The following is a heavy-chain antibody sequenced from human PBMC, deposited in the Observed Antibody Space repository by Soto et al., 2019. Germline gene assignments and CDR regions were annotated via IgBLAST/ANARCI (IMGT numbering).Heavy chain of an antibody. Sequence: NPSETLSLTCEVNGGSFREYYWSWIRQSPGKGLEWIGEINQSGTTHYNPSLKSRVRISIDKSKNQFSLNLTSVTAADTATYYCARDIITVIGGDIYYYFGMDVWGQGTTVTVSS. V-gene: IGHV4-34*01. D-gene: IGHD3-10*01. J-gene: IGHJ6*02. CDR3: ARDIITVIGGDIYYYFGMDV. CDR1: GGSFREYY. CDR2: INQSGTT.